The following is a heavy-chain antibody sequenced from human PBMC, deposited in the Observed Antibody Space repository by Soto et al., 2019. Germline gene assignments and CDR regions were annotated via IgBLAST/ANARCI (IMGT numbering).Heavy chain of an antibody. Sequence: EVQLLESGGGLVQPGGSLRLSCAASGFTFSSYAMSWVRQAPGKGLEWVSAISGSGTSTYYADSVKGRFTISRDNSKNSQYLQMDSRRAEDTAVYYCAKERGATGGAFDIWGQGTMVTVSS. CDR1: GFTFSSYA. V-gene: IGHV3-23*01. D-gene: IGHD1-26*01. CDR3: AKERGATGGAFDI. J-gene: IGHJ3*02. CDR2: ISGSGTST.